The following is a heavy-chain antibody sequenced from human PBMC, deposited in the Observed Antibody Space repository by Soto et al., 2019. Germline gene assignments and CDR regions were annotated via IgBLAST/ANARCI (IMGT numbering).Heavy chain of an antibody. Sequence: EVQLVESGGGLIQPGESLRLSCAASGFTVSISYMSWVRQAPGKGLEWVATIYRDGSTYYADSVEGRFTISRYNSKNTLYLQMNSLRAEDTATYDFARGKGIGSYESSEYWGQGTLVTVSS. D-gene: IGHD2-15*01. V-gene: IGHV3-53*01. CDR2: IYRDGST. J-gene: IGHJ4*02. CDR3: ARGKGIGSYESSEY. CDR1: GFTVSISY.